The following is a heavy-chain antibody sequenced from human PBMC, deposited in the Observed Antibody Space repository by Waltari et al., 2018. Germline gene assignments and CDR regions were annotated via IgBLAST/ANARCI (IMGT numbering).Heavy chain of an antibody. CDR3: ARDGVGSSPGVGY. J-gene: IGHJ4*02. D-gene: IGHD6-6*01. V-gene: IGHV4-38-2*02. CDR2: IYHSGST. CDR1: GYSISSGYY. Sequence: QVQLQESGPGLVKPSETLSLTCAVSGYSISSGYYWGWIRQPPGKGLEWIGSIYHSGSTYSNPSLKSRVTISVDTSKNQFSLKLSSVTAADTAVYYCARDGVGSSPGVGYWGQGTLVTVSS.